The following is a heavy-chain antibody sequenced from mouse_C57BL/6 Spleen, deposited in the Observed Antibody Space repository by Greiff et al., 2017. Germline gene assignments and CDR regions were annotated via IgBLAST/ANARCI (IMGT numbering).Heavy chain of an antibody. CDR3: ANLITTVVAKGAMDY. V-gene: IGHV1-9*01. D-gene: IGHD1-1*01. J-gene: IGHJ4*01. CDR1: GYTFTGYW. Sequence: QVQLQRSGAELMKPGASVKLSCKATGYTFTGYWIEWVKQRPGHGLEWIGEILPGSGSTNYNEKFKGKATFTADTSSNTAYMQLSSLTTEDSAIYYWANLITTVVAKGAMDYWGQGTSVTVSS. CDR2: ILPGSGST.